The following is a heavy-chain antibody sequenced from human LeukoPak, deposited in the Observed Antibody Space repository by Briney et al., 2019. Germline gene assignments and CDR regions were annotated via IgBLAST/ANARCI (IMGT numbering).Heavy chain of an antibody. CDR3: ARESSSGWYRTGGTLDY. CDR2: IYTSGST. D-gene: IGHD6-19*01. Sequence: SQTLSLTCTVSGGSISSGSYYWSWIRQPAGKGLEWIGRIYTSGSTNYNPSLKSRVTMSVDTSKNQFSLKLSSVTAADTAVYYCARESSSGWYRTGGTLDYWGQGTLVTVSS. CDR1: GGSISSGSYY. V-gene: IGHV4-61*02. J-gene: IGHJ4*02.